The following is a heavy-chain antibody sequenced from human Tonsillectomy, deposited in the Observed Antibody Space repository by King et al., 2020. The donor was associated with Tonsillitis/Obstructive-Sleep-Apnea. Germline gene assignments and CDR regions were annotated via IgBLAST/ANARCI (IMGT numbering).Heavy chain of an antibody. Sequence: QLVQSGAEVKKPGESLRISCKGSGYSFTSYWISWVRQMPGKGLEWMGRIDPSDSYTNYSPSFQGHVTISADKSISTAYLQWSSRKASDTAMYYCARRIVVVPAAPTTNWFDPWGQGTLVTVSS. CDR1: GYSFTSYW. J-gene: IGHJ5*02. CDR3: ARRIVVVPAAPTTNWFDP. CDR2: IDPSDSYT. V-gene: IGHV5-10-1*01. D-gene: IGHD2-2*01.